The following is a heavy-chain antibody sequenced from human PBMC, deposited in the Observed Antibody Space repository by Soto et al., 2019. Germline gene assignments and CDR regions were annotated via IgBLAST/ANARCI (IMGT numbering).Heavy chain of an antibody. J-gene: IGHJ6*02. Sequence: EVQLVESGGGLIQPGGSLRLSCAASGFTVSSHYMSWVRQAPGKGLEWVSVIYGGGSTYYADSVKGRFTISRDNSKNTLYLQMNSLRAEDTAVYYCASEGGYSSGWSALGYYYGMDVWGQGTTVTVSS. CDR2: IYGGGST. V-gene: IGHV3-53*01. D-gene: IGHD6-19*01. CDR1: GFTVSSHY. CDR3: ASEGGYSSGWSALGYYYGMDV.